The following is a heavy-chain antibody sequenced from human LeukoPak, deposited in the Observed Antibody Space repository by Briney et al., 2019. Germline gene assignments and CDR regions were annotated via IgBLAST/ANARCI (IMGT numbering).Heavy chain of an antibody. V-gene: IGHV5-51*01. J-gene: IGHJ4*02. CDR2: IYPGDSDT. D-gene: IGHD2-2*02. Sequence: GESLKISCKGSGYSFTGYWIGWVRQMPGKGLEWMGIIYPGDSDTRYSPSFQGQVTISADKSISTAYLQWSSLKASDTAMYYCARHGIPGHIVVVPAAIPDYWGQGTLVTVSS. CDR3: ARHGIPGHIVVVPAAIPDY. CDR1: GYSFTGYW.